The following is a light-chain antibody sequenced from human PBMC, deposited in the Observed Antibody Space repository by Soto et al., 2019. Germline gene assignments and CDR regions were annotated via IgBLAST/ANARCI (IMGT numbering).Light chain of an antibody. CDR2: DVS. J-gene: IGLJ1*01. CDR1: SSDVGGYNY. V-gene: IGLV2-14*01. CDR3: CSYTTSNTPQIV. Sequence: QSVLTQPASVSGSPGQSITISCTGTSSDVGGYNYVSWYQQHPGKAPKFMIYDVSNRPSGVSNRFSGSKSGNTASLTISGLQAEDEADYYCCSYTTSNTPQIVFGTGTKVTVL.